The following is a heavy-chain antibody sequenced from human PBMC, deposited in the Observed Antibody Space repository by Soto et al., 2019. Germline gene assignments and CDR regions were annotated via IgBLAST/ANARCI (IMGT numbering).Heavy chain of an antibody. D-gene: IGHD2-15*01. J-gene: IGHJ4*02. CDR3: ARDSYCSGGSCYPPGY. CDR1: GFTFSSYS. CDR2: ISSSSSTI. Sequence: VQLVESGGGLVQPGGSLRLSCAASGFTFSSYSMNWVRQAPGKGLEWVSYISSSSSTIYYADSVKGRFTISRDNAKNSLYLQMNSLRAEDTAVYYCARDSYCSGGSCYPPGYWGQGTLVTVSS. V-gene: IGHV3-48*01.